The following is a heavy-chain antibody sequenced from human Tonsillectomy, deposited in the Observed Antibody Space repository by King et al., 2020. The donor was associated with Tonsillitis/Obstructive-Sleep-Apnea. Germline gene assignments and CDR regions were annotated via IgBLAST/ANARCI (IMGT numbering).Heavy chain of an antibody. CDR2: IIPVFGTP. D-gene: IGHD4-11*01. CDR3: ARGSRTTDYYYYHYMDV. Sequence: VQLVESGAEVKKPGSSVRVSCKPSGGTFNTYPIIWVRQAPGQGLEWMGGIIPVFGTPTYAQKFHGRVTITADESTSTAYMELSSLRSEDTAVYYGARGSRTTDYYYYHYMDVWGKGTTVTVSS. CDR1: GGTFNTYP. V-gene: IGHV1-69*01. J-gene: IGHJ6*03.